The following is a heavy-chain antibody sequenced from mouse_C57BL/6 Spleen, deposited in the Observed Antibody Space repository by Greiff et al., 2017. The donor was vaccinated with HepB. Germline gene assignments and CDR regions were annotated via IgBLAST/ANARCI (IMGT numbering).Heavy chain of an antibody. J-gene: IGHJ4*01. CDR2: IDPSDSET. CDR3: ARRGRHHDYSDAMDY. D-gene: IGHD2-4*01. CDR1: GYTFTSYW. Sequence: QVQLQQPGAELVRPGSSVKLSCKASGYTFTSYWMHWVKQRPIQGLEWIGNIDPSDSETHSNQKFKDKATLTVDKSSRTAYMQLSSLTSEDSAVYYCARRGRHHDYSDAMDYWGQGTSVTVSS. V-gene: IGHV1-52*01.